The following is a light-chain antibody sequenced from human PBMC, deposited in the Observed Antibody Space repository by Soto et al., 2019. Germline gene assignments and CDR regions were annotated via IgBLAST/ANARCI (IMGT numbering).Light chain of an antibody. J-gene: IGKJ1*01. CDR2: KAS. CDR3: QQYTSWT. Sequence: DIPMTQSPSTLSASVGDRVTITCRASQSISSWLAWYQQKPGKAPKLLIYKASSLESGVPSRFSGSGSGTEFTLTISSLQPDDFATYYCQQYTSWTFGQGTKVETK. CDR1: QSISSW. V-gene: IGKV1-5*03.